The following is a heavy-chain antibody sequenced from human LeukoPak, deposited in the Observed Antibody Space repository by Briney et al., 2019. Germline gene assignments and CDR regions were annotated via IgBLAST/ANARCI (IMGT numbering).Heavy chain of an antibody. D-gene: IGHD6-13*01. V-gene: IGHV1-18*01. CDR3: ARVGGYTSPYRYYYYYMGV. CDR2: ISAYNGNT. J-gene: IGHJ6*03. Sequence: ASVKVSCKASGYTFTSYGISWVRQAPGQGLEWMGWISAYNGNTNYAQKLQGRVTMTTDTSTSTAYMELRSLRSDDTAVYYCARVGGYTSPYRYYYYYMGVRGKGTTVTVSS. CDR1: GYTFTSYG.